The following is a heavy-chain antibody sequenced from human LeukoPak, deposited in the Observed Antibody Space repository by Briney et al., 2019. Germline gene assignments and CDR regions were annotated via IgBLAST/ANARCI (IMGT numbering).Heavy chain of an antibody. J-gene: IGHJ4*02. CDR1: GYSFTSYG. Sequence: ASVKVSCKASGYSFTSYGISWVRQAPGQGLEWMGWISAYNGNTKYAQKFQGRVTMTTDTSTSTGYMELRSLRSDDTAVYYCARDRHASSGWTGEFDYWGQGTLVTVSS. CDR2: ISAYNGNT. CDR3: ARDRHASSGWTGEFDY. D-gene: IGHD6-19*01. V-gene: IGHV1-18*01.